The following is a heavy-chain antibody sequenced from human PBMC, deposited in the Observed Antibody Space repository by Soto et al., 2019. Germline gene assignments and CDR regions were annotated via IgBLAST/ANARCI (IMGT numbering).Heavy chain of an antibody. CDR1: GFTFSNYS. V-gene: IGHV3-23*01. Sequence: GGSLRLSCAASGFTFSNYSMSWVRQAPGKGLEWVSLVSATAGTTYYTDSVKGRFTISRDNSRSTVYLQMNSLRADDTVVYYCAKDRLAGGFDYWGQGTLVTVSS. CDR3: AKDRLAGGFDY. J-gene: IGHJ4*02. CDR2: VSATAGTT. D-gene: IGHD3-16*01.